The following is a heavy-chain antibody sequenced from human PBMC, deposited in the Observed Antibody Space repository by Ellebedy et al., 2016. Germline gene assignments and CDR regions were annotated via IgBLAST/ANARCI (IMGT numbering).Heavy chain of an antibody. CDR1: GFTVNNNY. CDR3: ARASYSSGAYAGGFDY. Sequence: GGSLRLSCAASGFTVNNNYMSWVRQAPGKGLEWLSYISRDGGATYYADSVKGRFTISRDNAKNSLSLLMNSLRDDDTAVYSCARASYSSGAYAGGFDYWGQGTLVTVSS. V-gene: IGHV3-11*04. D-gene: IGHD6-19*01. J-gene: IGHJ4*02. CDR2: ISRDGGAT.